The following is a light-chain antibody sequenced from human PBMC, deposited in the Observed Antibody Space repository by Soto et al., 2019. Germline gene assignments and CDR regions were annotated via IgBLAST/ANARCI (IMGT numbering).Light chain of an antibody. CDR1: QSLLHSNGYNY. CDR2: DAS. Sequence: DIVMTQSPLSLPVTPGEPASISCRSSQSLLHSNGYNYLDWYLQKPGQSPQLLIYDASALPRGVPSRFSGSGSGTKFTLTIASLQPDDFATYYCQQYETFSGTFGPGTKVDI. CDR3: QQYETFSGT. V-gene: IGKV2-28*01. J-gene: IGKJ1*01.